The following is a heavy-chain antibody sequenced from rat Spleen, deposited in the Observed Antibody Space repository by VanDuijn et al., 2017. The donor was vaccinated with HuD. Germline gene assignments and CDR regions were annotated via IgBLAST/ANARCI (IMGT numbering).Heavy chain of an antibody. CDR3: ARASWDDFDY. CDR2: INNAGST. J-gene: IGHJ2*01. D-gene: IGHD1-12*01. CDR1: GYSITSAYS. V-gene: IGHV3-3*01. Sequence: EVQLQESGPGLVKPSQSLPLTCSVSGYSITSAYSWNWIRKFPGNKLEWMGYINNAGSTNHNPSLKSRISITRDTSKNQFFLQLNSVTTEDTATYYCARASWDDFDYWGQGVMVTVSS.